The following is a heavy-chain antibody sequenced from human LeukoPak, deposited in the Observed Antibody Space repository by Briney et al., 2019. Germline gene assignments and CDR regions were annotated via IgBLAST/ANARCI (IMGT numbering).Heavy chain of an antibody. V-gene: IGHV3-30*02. D-gene: IGHD4-17*01. CDR1: GFTFSSYG. CDR3: ATADTVTAYYYYYMDV. Sequence: GGSLRLSCAASGFTFSSYGMHWVRQAPGKGLEWVAFIRYAGSNKYYAESVKGRFTISRDNSKNTLYLQINSLRAEDTAVYYCATADTVTAYYYYYMDVWGKGTTVTVSS. J-gene: IGHJ6*03. CDR2: IRYAGSNK.